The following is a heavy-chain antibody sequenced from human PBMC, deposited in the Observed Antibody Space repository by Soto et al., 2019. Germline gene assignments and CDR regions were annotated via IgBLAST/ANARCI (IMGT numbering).Heavy chain of an antibody. CDR2: IYYSGSA. Sequence: PSETLSLTCSVSGASISRGAYYWSWIRQHPGTGLEWIGNIYYSGSAYYNPSLKSRVTISVDTSQNQFSLKLSSVTAADTAVYYCARGVLANWGPENWFDPWGQGTLVTVSS. J-gene: IGHJ5*02. D-gene: IGHD7-27*01. V-gene: IGHV4-31*03. CDR3: ARGVLANWGPENWFDP. CDR1: GASISRGAYY.